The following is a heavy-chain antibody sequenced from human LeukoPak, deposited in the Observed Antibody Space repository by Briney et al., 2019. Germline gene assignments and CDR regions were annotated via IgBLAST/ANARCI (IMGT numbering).Heavy chain of an antibody. D-gene: IGHD4-17*01. CDR3: ARGGDYGDYNYYYYYYMDV. CDR2: INHSGST. Sequence: SETLSLTCAVYGGSFSGYYWSWIRQPPGKGLEWIGEINHSGSTNYNSSLKSRVTISVDTSKNQFSLKLSSVTAADTAVYYCARGGDYGDYNYYYYYYMDVWGKGTTVTVSS. J-gene: IGHJ6*03. V-gene: IGHV4-34*01. CDR1: GGSFSGYY.